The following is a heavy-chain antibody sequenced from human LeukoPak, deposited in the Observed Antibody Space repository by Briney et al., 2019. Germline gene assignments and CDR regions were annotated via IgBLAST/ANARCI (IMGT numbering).Heavy chain of an antibody. V-gene: IGHV3-23*01. D-gene: IGHD5-24*01. CDR1: GFTVSSDY. CDR2: ISGSGGST. Sequence: GGSLRLSCAASGFTVSSDYMSWVRQAPGKGLEWVSGISGSGGSTVYAESVQGRFTISRDNSKNTLFLQMNSLRAEDTAVYYCAKAPDHRAPNGYFDPWGQGTLVTVSS. J-gene: IGHJ5*02. CDR3: AKAPDHRAPNGYFDP.